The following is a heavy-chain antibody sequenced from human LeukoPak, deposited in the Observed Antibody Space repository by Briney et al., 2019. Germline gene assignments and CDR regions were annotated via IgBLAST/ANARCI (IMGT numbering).Heavy chain of an antibody. Sequence: ASVKVSCKASGYTFTSYGISWVRQAPGQGLEWMGWISGYNGNTIYAQKFQGRVTMTTDTSTSTAYMELSSLRSEDTAVYYCARDMAHGHQHQEITMVRGVIVLWGQGTLVTVSS. CDR1: GYTFTSYG. J-gene: IGHJ4*02. D-gene: IGHD3-10*01. CDR3: ARDMAHGHQHQEITMVRGVIVL. CDR2: ISGYNGNT. V-gene: IGHV1-18*01.